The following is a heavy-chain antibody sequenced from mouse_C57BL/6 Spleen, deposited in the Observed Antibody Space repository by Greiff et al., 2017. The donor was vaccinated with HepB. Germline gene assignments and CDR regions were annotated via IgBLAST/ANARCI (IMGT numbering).Heavy chain of an antibody. CDR3: ARWDDYPYYYAMDY. CDR1: GFTFSDYY. CDR2: INYDGSST. Sequence: VQLKESEGGLVQPGSSMKLSCTASGFTFSDYYMAWVRQVPEKGLEWVANINYDGSSTYYLDSLKSRFIISRDNAKNILYLQMSSLKSEDTATYYCARWDDYPYYYAMDYWGQGTSVTVSS. J-gene: IGHJ4*01. D-gene: IGHD2-4*01. V-gene: IGHV5-16*01.